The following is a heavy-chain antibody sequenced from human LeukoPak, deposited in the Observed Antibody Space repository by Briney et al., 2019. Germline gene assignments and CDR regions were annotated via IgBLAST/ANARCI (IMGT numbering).Heavy chain of an antibody. V-gene: IGHV1-46*01. J-gene: IGHJ6*02. CDR2: INPSGGST. CDR1: GYTFTSYY. CDR3: ARGLRMDV. Sequence: ASVKVSCKASGYTFTSYYMHWVRQAPGQGLEWMGIINPSGGSTSYAQKLQGRVTMTTDTSTSTAYMELRSLRSDDTAVYYCARGLRMDVWGQGTTVTVSS.